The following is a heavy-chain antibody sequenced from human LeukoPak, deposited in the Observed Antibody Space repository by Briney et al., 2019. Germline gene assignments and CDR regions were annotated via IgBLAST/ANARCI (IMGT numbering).Heavy chain of an antibody. CDR2: IYSGGST. CDR3: ARHRYDYVWGSYRDWGGSLNWFDP. V-gene: IGHV3-66*04. Sequence: GGSLRLSCAASGFTFSSYSMNWVRQAPGKGLEWVSLIYSGGSTYYADSVKGRFTISRDNSKNTLYLQMNSLRAEDTAVYYCARHRYDYVWGSYRDWGGSLNWFDPWGQGTLVTVSS. D-gene: IGHD3-16*02. J-gene: IGHJ5*02. CDR1: GFTFSSYS.